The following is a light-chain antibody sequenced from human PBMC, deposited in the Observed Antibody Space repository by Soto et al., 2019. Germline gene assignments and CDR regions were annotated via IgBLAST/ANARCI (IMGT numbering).Light chain of an antibody. CDR1: QSISSY. Sequence: DIQMTQSPSSLSASVGDRVTITCRASQSISSYLNWYQQKPGKAPKLLIYAASSLQSGVPSRFSGSGSGTDFTLPISSLQPEDFATYYCQQSHSTWTFGQGTKVEIK. CDR2: AAS. CDR3: QQSHSTWT. V-gene: IGKV1-39*01. J-gene: IGKJ1*01.